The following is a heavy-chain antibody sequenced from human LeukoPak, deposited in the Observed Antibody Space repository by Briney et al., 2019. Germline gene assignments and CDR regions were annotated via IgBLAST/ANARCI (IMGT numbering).Heavy chain of an antibody. CDR1: GFTSSSYD. CDR3: ARYSSSWHYYFDH. D-gene: IGHD6-13*01. V-gene: IGHV3-48*03. J-gene: IGHJ4*02. Sequence: PGGSLRLSCAASGFTSSSYDMNWVRQAPGKGLEWVSYISSSGNTIYYTDSVKGRFTISRDNAQNSLYLQMNSLRAEDTAVYYCARYSSSWHYYFDHWGQGTLVTVSS. CDR2: ISSSGNTI.